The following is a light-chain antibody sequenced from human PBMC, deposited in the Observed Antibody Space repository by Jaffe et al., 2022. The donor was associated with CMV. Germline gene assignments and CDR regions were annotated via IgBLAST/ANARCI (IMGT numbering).Light chain of an antibody. CDR2: GAS. Sequence: EIVMTQSPATLSVSPGERATLSCRASQSVSGNLAWYQQKPGQAPRLLMYGASTRATGFPARFSGSGSGTEFTLTISSLQSEDFAVYYCQQYNNWPPFTFGPGTKVDIK. CDR1: QSVSGN. CDR3: QQYNNWPPFT. J-gene: IGKJ3*01. V-gene: IGKV3-15*01.